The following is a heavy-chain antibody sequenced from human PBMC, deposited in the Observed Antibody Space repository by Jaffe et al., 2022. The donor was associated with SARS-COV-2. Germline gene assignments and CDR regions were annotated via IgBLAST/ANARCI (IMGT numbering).Heavy chain of an antibody. CDR2: IYTSGST. J-gene: IGHJ4*02. Sequence: QVQLQESGPGLVKPSQTLSLTCTVSGGSISSGSYYWSWIRQPAGKGLEWIGRIYTSGSTNYNPSLKSRVTISVDTSKNQFSLKLSSVTAADTAVYYCARGINYSYTTGHFDYWGQGTLVTVSS. CDR3: ARGINYSYTTGHFDY. V-gene: IGHV4-61*02. CDR1: GGSISSGSYY. D-gene: IGHD2-15*01.